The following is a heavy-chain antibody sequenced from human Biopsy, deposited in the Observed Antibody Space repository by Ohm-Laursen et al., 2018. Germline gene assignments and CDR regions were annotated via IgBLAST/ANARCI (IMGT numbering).Heavy chain of an antibody. Sequence: SETLSLTCCVSGGSISSRNHYWGWLRQPPGKGLEWIGHVYYSGSTFYNSSLESRVTVSVDTSKNQFHLRLTSMSASDTAVYYCARHSLDDFWSGAHYYFDYWGLGTLVTDSS. CDR2: VYYSGST. J-gene: IGHJ4*02. D-gene: IGHD3-3*01. V-gene: IGHV4-39*01. CDR1: GGSISSRNHY. CDR3: ARHSLDDFWSGAHYYFDY.